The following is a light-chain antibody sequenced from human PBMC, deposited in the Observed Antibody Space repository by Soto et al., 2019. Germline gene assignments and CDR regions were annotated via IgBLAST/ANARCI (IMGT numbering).Light chain of an antibody. J-gene: IGKJ4*02. CDR1: QSVSSNY. CDR3: QRYGWSPMFT. CDR2: GAS. V-gene: IGKV3-20*01. Sequence: EIVLTQSPGTLSLSPGERATLSCRASQSVSSNYLAWYQQKPGQAPRPLLYGASRGAAGIPDRFSGSGSGTEFSILRCSLAAVYFAVYFFQRYGWSPMFTCGGGTKLEVK.